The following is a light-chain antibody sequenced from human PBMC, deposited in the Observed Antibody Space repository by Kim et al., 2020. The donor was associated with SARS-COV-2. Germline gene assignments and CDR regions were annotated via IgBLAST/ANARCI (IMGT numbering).Light chain of an antibody. CDR3: QPYNSYPWT. V-gene: IGKV1-5*03. CDR1: QSISSW. Sequence: ESVGDRVTITCRASQSISSWLAWYQQKPGKAPKLLIYKASGLQSGVPSRFSGSGSGTEFTLTISSLQPDDFATYYCQPYNSYPWTFGQGTKVDIK. CDR2: KAS. J-gene: IGKJ1*01.